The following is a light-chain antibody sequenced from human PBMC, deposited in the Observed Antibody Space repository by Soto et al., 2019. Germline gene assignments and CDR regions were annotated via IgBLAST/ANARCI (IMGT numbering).Light chain of an antibody. CDR2: SNN. Sequence: QSVLTQPPSASGTPGQRVTISCSGSSSKIGSNTVNWYQQLPGTAPKLLIYSNNQRPSGVPDRFSGSKSGTSASLAISGLQSEDEADYYCATWDDSLNGPVFGGGTQLPVL. V-gene: IGLV1-44*01. J-gene: IGLJ7*01. CDR3: ATWDDSLNGPV. CDR1: SSKIGSNT.